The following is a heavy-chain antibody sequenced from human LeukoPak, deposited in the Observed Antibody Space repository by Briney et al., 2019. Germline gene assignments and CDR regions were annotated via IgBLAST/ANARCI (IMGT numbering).Heavy chain of an antibody. V-gene: IGHV3-33*01. CDR1: GFSFSTYA. CDR2: IWHDGSNE. CDR3: ARDPPSSGWAFDY. D-gene: IGHD6-19*01. J-gene: IGHJ4*02. Sequence: GTSLRLSCAASGFSFSTYAMHWVRQAPGKGPDWVAMIWHDGSNEYYAASVKGRFTISRDNSKNTMDLQMNSLRAEDTAVYYCARDPPSSGWAFDYWGQGMLVTVSS.